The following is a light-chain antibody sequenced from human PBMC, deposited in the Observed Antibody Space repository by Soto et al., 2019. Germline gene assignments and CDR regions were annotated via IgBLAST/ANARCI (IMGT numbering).Light chain of an antibody. Sequence: SPAPLSVSPGERATLSCRASQSVSSYLAWYQQKPGQAPRLLIYGASSRATGIPDRFSGSGSGTDFTLTISRLDPEDFAVYYCQQYGSSPRTFGQGTKVDIK. CDR2: GAS. CDR3: QQYGSSPRT. V-gene: IGKV3-20*01. J-gene: IGKJ1*01. CDR1: QSVSSY.